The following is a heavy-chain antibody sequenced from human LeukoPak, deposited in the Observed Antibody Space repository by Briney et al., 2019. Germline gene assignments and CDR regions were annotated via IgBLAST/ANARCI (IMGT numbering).Heavy chain of an antibody. Sequence: GGSLRLSCAASGFTFTRAWMSWVRQAPGKGLEWVANIKEDGSEDYYADSVKGQFAISKDNAKYSLYLQMNSLRAEDTAMYYCARDADGYEDWGQGTLVTVSS. CDR2: IKEDGSED. CDR1: GFTFTRAW. D-gene: IGHD5-24*01. V-gene: IGHV3-7*01. J-gene: IGHJ4*02. CDR3: ARDADGYED.